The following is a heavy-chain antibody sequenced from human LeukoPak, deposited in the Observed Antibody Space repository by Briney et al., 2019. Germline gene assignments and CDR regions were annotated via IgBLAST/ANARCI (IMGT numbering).Heavy chain of an antibody. Sequence: GESLKISCKGSGYKFTSYWIGWVRQMPGKGLDWMGIIYPGDSDTRYGPSLQGQVTISADKSISTAYLQWSSLKASDTAMYYCARALRYFDWLEDWGQGTLVTVSS. V-gene: IGHV5-51*01. CDR1: GYKFTSYW. D-gene: IGHD3-9*01. CDR3: ARALRYFDWLED. J-gene: IGHJ4*02. CDR2: IYPGDSDT.